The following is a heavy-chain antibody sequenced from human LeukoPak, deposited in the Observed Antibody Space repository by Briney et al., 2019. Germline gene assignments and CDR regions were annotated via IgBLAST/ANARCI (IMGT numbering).Heavy chain of an antibody. CDR2: MNPNSGNT. CDR3: ATAAAGKIYYYYGMDV. D-gene: IGHD6-13*01. V-gene: IGHV1-8*02. CDR1: GGTFSSYA. Sequence: GASVKVSCKASGGTFSSYAISWVRQATGQGLEWMGWMNPNSGNTGYAQKFQGRVTMTRNTSISTAYMELSSLRSEDTAVYYCATAAAGKIYYYYGMDVWGQGTTVTVSS. J-gene: IGHJ6*02.